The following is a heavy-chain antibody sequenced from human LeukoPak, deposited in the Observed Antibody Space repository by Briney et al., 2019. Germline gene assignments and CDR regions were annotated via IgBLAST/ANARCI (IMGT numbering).Heavy chain of an antibody. CDR2: IYSDGST. Sequence: GGSLRLSCAASGFTVSSNYMSWVRQAPGKGLEWVSVIYSDGSTYYADSVKGRFIISRDNSKNTLYLQMNSLRAEDTAVYYCARGYSSGYGAFDIWGQGTMVTVSS. D-gene: IGHD3-22*01. J-gene: IGHJ3*02. CDR3: ARGYSSGYGAFDI. CDR1: GFTVSSNY. V-gene: IGHV3-53*01.